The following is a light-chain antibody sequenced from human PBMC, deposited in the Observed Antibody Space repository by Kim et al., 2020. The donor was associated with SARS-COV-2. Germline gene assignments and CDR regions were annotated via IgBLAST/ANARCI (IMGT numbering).Light chain of an antibody. CDR2: DVT. Sequence: QSALTQPASVSGSPGQSITISCTGTSSDVGKYNYVSWYQQFPGNAPNLIIYDVTKRPSGVSNRFSGSKSAYAASLTISGLQAEDEADYYCSSYTTSSTQVFGGATQLTVL. J-gene: IGLJ3*02. CDR1: SSDVGKYNY. V-gene: IGLV2-14*01. CDR3: SSYTTSSTQV.